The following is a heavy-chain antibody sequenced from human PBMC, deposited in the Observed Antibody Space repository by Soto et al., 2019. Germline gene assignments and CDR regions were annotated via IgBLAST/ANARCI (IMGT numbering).Heavy chain of an antibody. CDR2: INPSGDST. V-gene: IGHV1-46*01. D-gene: IGHD3-10*01. CDR1: GYTFTSYF. CDR3: ARDNSRDYGSGLMAWWFDP. Sequence: ASVKVSCKASGYTFTSYFMHWVRQAPGQGLEWMGVINPSGDSTTYAQKFQGRVTMTRDTSTSTDYMELSSLRSEDTAVYYCARDNSRDYGSGLMAWWFDPWGRG. J-gene: IGHJ5*02.